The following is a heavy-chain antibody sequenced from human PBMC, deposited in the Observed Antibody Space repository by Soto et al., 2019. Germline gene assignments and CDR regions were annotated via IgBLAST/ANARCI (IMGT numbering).Heavy chain of an antibody. D-gene: IGHD1-26*01. V-gene: IGHV4-4*07. CDR1: GHSMTGYY. J-gene: IGHJ5*02. Sequence: SETLSLTCTVSGHSMTGYYWTWIRQPAGKGLEWIGRLYSSGVSAYDPSLASRVTMSLGTSRNQFFLNVTSVTAADTAVYHCAKNQGVELVPLATVDWFDPWGQGSVVTVSS. CDR3: AKNQGVELVPLATVDWFDP. CDR2: LYSSGVS.